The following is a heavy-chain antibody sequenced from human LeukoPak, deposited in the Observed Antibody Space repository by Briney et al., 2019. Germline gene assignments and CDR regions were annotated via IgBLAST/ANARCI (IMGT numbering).Heavy chain of an antibody. D-gene: IGHD3-10*01. CDR1: GFTFSSHW. J-gene: IGHJ4*02. Sequence: GGSLRLSCAASGFTFSSHWMSWVRQAPGKGLEWVSVMYRDGTTYYTESVKGRFTLSRDYSRSTLYLQMNSLRAEDTAVYYCASGSGVYMFFDCWGQGTLVTVSS. V-gene: IGHV3-53*01. CDR3: ASGSGVYMFFDC. CDR2: MYRDGTT.